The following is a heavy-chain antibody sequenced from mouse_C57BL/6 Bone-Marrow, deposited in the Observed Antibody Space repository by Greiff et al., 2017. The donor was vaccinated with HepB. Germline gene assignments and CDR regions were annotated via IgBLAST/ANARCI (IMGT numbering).Heavy chain of an antibody. D-gene: IGHD1-1*01. CDR2: SRNKANDYTT. J-gene: IGHJ1*03. CDR1: GFTFSDFY. Sequence: EVKLMESGGGLVQSGRSLRLSCATSGFTFSDFYMEWVRQAPGKGLEWIAASRNKANDYTTEYSASVKGRFIVSRDTSQSILYLQMNALRAEDTAIYHCARAGSSYWYFDVWGTGTTVTVSS. V-gene: IGHV7-1*01. CDR3: ARAGSSYWYFDV.